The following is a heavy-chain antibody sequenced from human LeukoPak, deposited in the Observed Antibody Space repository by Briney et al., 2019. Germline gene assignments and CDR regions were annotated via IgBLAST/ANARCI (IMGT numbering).Heavy chain of an antibody. D-gene: IGHD3-9*01. Sequence: ESGGSLRLSCAASGFTFSSYGMHWVRQAPGKGLEWVAVIWYDGSNKYYADSVKGRFTISRDNSKNTLYLQMNSLRAEDTAVYYCAKVGRAGWLSLDAFDIWGQGTMVTVSS. V-gene: IGHV3-33*06. CDR2: IWYDGSNK. CDR1: GFTFSSYG. J-gene: IGHJ3*02. CDR3: AKVGRAGWLSLDAFDI.